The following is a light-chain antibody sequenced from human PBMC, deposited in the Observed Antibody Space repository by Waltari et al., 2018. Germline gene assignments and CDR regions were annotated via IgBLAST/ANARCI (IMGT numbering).Light chain of an antibody. CDR1: GRDIGTFNY. Sequence: QSALTQPASVSGSPGQSITIPCTGTGRDIGTFNYVSWYQQHPGKAPKLMMYEVTTRPQGVCHRISGAKSGNTASLTISGLQAEGEAVYYCSSYRSANNVGFGGGTKVTVL. CDR3: SSYRSANNVG. CDR2: EVT. V-gene: IGLV2-14*03. J-gene: IGLJ2*01.